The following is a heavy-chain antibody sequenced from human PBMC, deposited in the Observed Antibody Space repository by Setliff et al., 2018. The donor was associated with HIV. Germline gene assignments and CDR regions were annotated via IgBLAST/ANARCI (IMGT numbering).Heavy chain of an antibody. J-gene: IGHJ4*02. D-gene: IGHD3-3*01. CDR3: ARDTFGSDSERLDS. CDR1: GGSISSSSYY. Sequence: PSETLSLTCTVSGGSISSSSYYWGWIRQPPGKGLEWIGSIYYSGRTYYNPSLKSRVTISVDTSKNQFSVKLSSVTAADTAVYYCARDTFGSDSERLDSWGQGTLVTVSS. V-gene: IGHV4-39*07. CDR2: IYYSGRT.